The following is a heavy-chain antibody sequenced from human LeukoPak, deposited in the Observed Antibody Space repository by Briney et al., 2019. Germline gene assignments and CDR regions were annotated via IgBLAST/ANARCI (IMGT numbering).Heavy chain of an antibody. CDR2: IYWDAEK. V-gene: IGHV2-5*02. Sequence: ESGPTLLHPTHPLTLPYTFSGFSLRTRKAGGGWIRQPPEKALEWLPLIYWDAEKRYSPSLKNRLTITKDTSKNQVVLTMTNMDPVDTATYYCAHDSSGWYGFDFWGQGTLVTVSS. CDR1: GFSLRTRKAG. J-gene: IGHJ4*02. CDR3: AHDSSGWYGFDF. D-gene: IGHD6-19*01.